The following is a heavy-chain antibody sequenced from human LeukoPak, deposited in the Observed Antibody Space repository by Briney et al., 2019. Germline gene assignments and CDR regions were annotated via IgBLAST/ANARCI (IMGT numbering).Heavy chain of an antibody. CDR1: GFTFSSYW. CDR2: INSDGSST. D-gene: IGHD6-13*01. CDR3: ARVGYSSTWYVDY. Sequence: PGGSLRLSCAASGFTFSSYWMHWVRQAPGKGLVWVSRINSDGSSTNYADSVKGRFTISRDNAKNTLYLQMNSLRAEDTAVYYCARVGYSSTWYVDYWGQRTLLTVSS. J-gene: IGHJ4*02. V-gene: IGHV3-74*01.